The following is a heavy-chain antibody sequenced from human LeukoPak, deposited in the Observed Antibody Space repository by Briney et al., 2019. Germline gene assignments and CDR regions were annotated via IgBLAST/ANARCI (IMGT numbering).Heavy chain of an antibody. Sequence: SETLSLTCTVSGGSISNSSFYWGWIRQPPGKGLECIASISYPGSTFYNPSLRSRVTISVDTSKNQFSLRLSSVTAADTAVYYCARHARVLDFWGQGILVTVSS. CDR1: GGSISNSSFY. V-gene: IGHV4-39*01. J-gene: IGHJ4*02. CDR3: ARHARVLDF. CDR2: ISYPGST. D-gene: IGHD2-8*02.